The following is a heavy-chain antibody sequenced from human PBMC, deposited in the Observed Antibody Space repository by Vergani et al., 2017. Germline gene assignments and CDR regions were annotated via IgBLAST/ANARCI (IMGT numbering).Heavy chain of an antibody. Sequence: EVQLLESGGGLVQPGGSLRLSCAASGFTFSSYAMSWVRQAPGKGLEWVSAISGSVGSTYYADSVKGRFTISRDKSKNTLYLQMNSLRAEGTAVDYCAKDGASQRYNDILTGYYLDYWGQGTLVTVSS. V-gene: IGHV3-23*01. CDR2: ISGSVGST. CDR3: AKDGASQRYNDILTGYYLDY. CDR1: GFTFSSYA. J-gene: IGHJ4*02. D-gene: IGHD3-9*01.